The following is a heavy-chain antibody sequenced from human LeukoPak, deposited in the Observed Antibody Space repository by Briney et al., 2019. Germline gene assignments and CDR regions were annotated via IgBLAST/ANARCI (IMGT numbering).Heavy chain of an antibody. CDR2: IYYSGST. V-gene: IGHV4-39*01. CDR3: ARTYYDILTGYYYYMDV. J-gene: IGHJ6*03. D-gene: IGHD3-9*01. CDR1: GGSISSYY. Sequence: LSETLSLTCTVSGGSISSYYWGWIRQPPGKGLEWIGSIYYSGSTYYNPSLKSRVTISVDTSKNQFSLKLSSVTAADTAVYYCARTYYDILTGYYYYMDVWGKGTMVTVSS.